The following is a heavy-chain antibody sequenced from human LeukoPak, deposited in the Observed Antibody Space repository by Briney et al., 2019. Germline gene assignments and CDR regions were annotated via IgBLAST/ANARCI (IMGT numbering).Heavy chain of an antibody. CDR2: ISGSGGST. CDR1: GFTFSSYA. CDR3: AKDTPNTYYYDSSGYYPHPADY. J-gene: IGHJ4*02. Sequence: GGSLRLSCAASGFTFSSYAMSWVRQAPGKGLEWVSAISGSGGSTYYADSAKGRFTISRDNSKNTLYLQMNSLRAEDTAVYYCAKDTPNTYYYDSSGYYPHPADYWGQGTLVTVSS. D-gene: IGHD3-22*01. V-gene: IGHV3-23*01.